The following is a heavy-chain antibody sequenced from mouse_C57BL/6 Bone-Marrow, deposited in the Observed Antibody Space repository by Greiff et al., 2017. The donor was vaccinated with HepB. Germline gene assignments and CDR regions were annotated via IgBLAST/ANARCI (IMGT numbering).Heavy chain of an antibody. CDR3: ARRGDYDDFFFDY. V-gene: IGHV2-2*01. CDR1: GFSLTSYG. Sequence: VKLQESGPGLVQPSQSLSITCTVSGFSLTSYGVHWVRQSPGKGLEWLGVIWSGGSTDYNAAFISRLSISKDNSKSQVFFKMNSLQADDTAIYYCARRGDYDDFFFDYWGQGTTLTVSS. D-gene: IGHD2-4*01. J-gene: IGHJ2*01. CDR2: IWSGGST.